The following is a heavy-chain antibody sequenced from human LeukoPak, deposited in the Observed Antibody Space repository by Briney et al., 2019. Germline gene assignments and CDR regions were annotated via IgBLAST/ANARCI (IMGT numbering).Heavy chain of an antibody. Sequence: KSSETLSLTCTVSGGSISSSSYYWGWIRQPPGKGLEWIGSIYYSGSTYYNPSLKSRVTISVDTSKNQFSLKLSSVTAADTAVYYCARDGWELLVWGQGTLVTVSS. D-gene: IGHD1-26*01. J-gene: IGHJ4*02. CDR2: IYYSGST. V-gene: IGHV4-39*07. CDR1: GGSISSSSYY. CDR3: ARDGWELLV.